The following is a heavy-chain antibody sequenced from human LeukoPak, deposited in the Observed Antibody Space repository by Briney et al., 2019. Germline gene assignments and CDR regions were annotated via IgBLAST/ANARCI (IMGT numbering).Heavy chain of an antibody. CDR1: GYTFTGYY. D-gene: IGHD5-24*01. Sequence: ASVKVSCKASGYTFTGYYMHWVRQAPGQGLEWMGWINPNSGGTNYAQKFQGRVTMTRDTSISTAYMELSRLRSDDTAVYYCARDKEMATITLDYWGQGTPVTVSS. J-gene: IGHJ4*02. CDR2: INPNSGGT. CDR3: ARDKEMATITLDY. V-gene: IGHV1-2*02.